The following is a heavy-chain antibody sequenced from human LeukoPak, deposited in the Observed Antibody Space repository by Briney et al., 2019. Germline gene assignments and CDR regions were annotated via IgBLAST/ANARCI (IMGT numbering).Heavy chain of an antibody. J-gene: IGHJ4*02. CDR1: GGSISSFY. D-gene: IGHD1-1*01. CDR2: IYYSGSA. Sequence: SETLSLTCTVSGGSISSFYWSWIRQPPGKGLEWIGYIYYSGSANYNPSLKSRVTISVDTSKNQFSLKLSTVTAADTAVYYSSVLTDDAGYFDYWGQGTLVTVSS. V-gene: IGHV4-59*12. CDR3: SVLTDDAGYFDY.